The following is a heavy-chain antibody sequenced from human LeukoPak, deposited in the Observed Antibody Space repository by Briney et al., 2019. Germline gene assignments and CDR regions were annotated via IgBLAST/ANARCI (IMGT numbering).Heavy chain of an antibody. Sequence: PGGSLRLSCAASGFTFNFYGMHWVRQAPGKGLEWVSFTRYDGSQNFYADSVKGRFIISRDNSKNTLYLQMNSLKAEDTAVYYCAKSSGGNWGYFDYWGQGTLVTVAS. CDR1: GFTFNFYG. V-gene: IGHV3-30*02. D-gene: IGHD1-26*01. CDR2: TRYDGSQN. CDR3: AKSSGGNWGYFDY. J-gene: IGHJ4*02.